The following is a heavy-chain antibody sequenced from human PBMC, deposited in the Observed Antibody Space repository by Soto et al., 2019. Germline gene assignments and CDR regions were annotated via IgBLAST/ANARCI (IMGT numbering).Heavy chain of an antibody. CDR2: IKQDGSEK. CDR1: GFTFSSYW. J-gene: IGHJ6*02. D-gene: IGHD2-2*01. V-gene: IGHV3-7*01. CDR3: ARAVVVVPAAIYYYYYGRDV. Sequence: GGSLRLSCAASGFTFSSYWMSWVRQAPGKGLEWVANIKQDGSEKYYVDSVKGRFTISRDNAKNSLYLQMNSLRAEDTAVYYCARAVVVVPAAIYYYYYGRDVWGQGTTVTVSS.